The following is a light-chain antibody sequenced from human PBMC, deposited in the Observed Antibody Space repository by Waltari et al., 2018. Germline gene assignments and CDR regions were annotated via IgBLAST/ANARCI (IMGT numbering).Light chain of an antibody. CDR3: SSYTSISTFV. CDR1: RSDVVRYRY. CDR2: EAT. Sequence: QSALTQPASVSGSPGQSVTISCTGPRSDVVRYRYVPCYQKQPDQDTRLIISEATKWPSGCSNRFSGYKSGNTAALTISGLQAEDEADYYCSSYTSISTFVFGSGTKVTVL. V-gene: IGLV2-14*01. J-gene: IGLJ1*01.